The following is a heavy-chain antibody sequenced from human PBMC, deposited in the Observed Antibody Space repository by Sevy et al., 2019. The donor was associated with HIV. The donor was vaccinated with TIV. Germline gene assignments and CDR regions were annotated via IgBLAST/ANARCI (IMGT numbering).Heavy chain of an antibody. CDR1: RFAFSSYA. CDR3: AVGEGFFVY. Sequence: GGCLRLSCAASRFAFSSYAVHWVRQAPGKGLEWVAFISHDGTNTDYAASVKGRFTISRDNSRNTLHLDISSLRVEGTAVYYCAVGEGFFVYWGQGTLVTVSS. CDR2: ISHDGTNT. V-gene: IGHV3-30*14. D-gene: IGHD1-26*01. J-gene: IGHJ4*02.